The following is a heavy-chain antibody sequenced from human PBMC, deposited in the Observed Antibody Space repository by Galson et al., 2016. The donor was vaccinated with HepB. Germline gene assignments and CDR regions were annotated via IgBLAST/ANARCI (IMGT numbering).Heavy chain of an antibody. V-gene: IGHV1-18*01. Sequence: SVKVSCKASGYTFTRYAISWVRQAPGQGLEWMGWISAYNGDTEYAQKLQGRVTMTTDTSTSTAFMELRSLRSDDTAVYYCASGYYESSGYRYYYDMDVWGQGTTVTVSS. CDR1: GYTFTRYA. CDR3: ASGYYESSGYRYYYDMDV. CDR2: ISAYNGDT. D-gene: IGHD3-22*01. J-gene: IGHJ6*02.